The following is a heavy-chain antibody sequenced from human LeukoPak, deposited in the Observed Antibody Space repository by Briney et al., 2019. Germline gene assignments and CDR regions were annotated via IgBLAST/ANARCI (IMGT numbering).Heavy chain of an antibody. D-gene: IGHD3-10*01. V-gene: IGHV1-2*02. CDR2: INPNSGGT. CDR3: AREGSGYGNWFDP. J-gene: IGHJ5*02. CDR1: GYTFTCYY. Sequence: ASVKVSFKASGYTFTCYYMHWVRQAPGQGLEWMGWINPNSGGTNYAQKFQGRVTMTRDTSISTAYMELSRLRSDDTAVYYCAREGSGYGNWFDPWGQGTLVTVSS.